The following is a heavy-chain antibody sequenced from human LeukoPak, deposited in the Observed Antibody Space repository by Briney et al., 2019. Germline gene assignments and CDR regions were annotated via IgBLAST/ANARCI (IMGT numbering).Heavy chain of an antibody. J-gene: IGHJ4*02. V-gene: IGHV3-74*01. Sequence: GGSLRLSCAASGFSFSSYWMHWVRQAPGKGLVWVSRINSDGSSTIYADSVKGRFTISRDNSKNTLYLQMNSLSADDTAVYYCAKGPNKYYFDYWGQGTLVTVSS. CDR2: INSDGSST. D-gene: IGHD2-8*01. CDR3: AKGPNKYYFDY. CDR1: GFSFSSYW.